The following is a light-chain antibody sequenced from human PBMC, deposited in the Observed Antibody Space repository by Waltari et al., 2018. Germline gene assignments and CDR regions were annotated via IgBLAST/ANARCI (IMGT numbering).Light chain of an antibody. CDR2: RNN. CDR3: AAWDDSLRRV. J-gene: IGLJ3*02. CDR1: KSNIGNNY. Sequence: QSVLTQPPSASGTPGQRITISCSGSKSNIGNNYVHWYQQLPGTAPKLLIYRNNPRPSGVPDRFSCSKSGTSASLAISGLRSEDEADYYCAAWDDSLRRVFGGGTKVTVL. V-gene: IGLV1-47*01.